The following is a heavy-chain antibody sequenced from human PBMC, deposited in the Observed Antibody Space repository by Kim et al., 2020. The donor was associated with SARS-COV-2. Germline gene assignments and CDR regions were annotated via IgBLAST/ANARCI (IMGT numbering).Heavy chain of an antibody. D-gene: IGHD3-3*01. CDR2: IYYSGST. CDR1: GGSISSGGYY. Sequence: SETLSLTCTVSGGSISSGGYYWSWNRQHPGKGLEWIGYIYYSGSTYYNPSLKRRVTISVDTSKNQFSLKLSSVTAADTAVYYCARAETCITIFGVVIILAFDIWGQGAMVTVSS. V-gene: IGHV4-31*03. J-gene: IGHJ3*02. CDR3: ARAETCITIFGVVIILAFDI.